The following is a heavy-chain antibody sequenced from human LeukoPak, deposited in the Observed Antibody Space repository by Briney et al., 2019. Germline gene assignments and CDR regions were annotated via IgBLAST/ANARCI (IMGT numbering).Heavy chain of an antibody. CDR1: GFTFSNAW. J-gene: IGHJ4*02. D-gene: IGHD3-22*01. Sequence: PGGSLRLSCAASGFTFSNAWMSWVRQAPGKGLKWVGRIKSKTDGGTTDYAAPVKGRFTISRDDSKNTLYLQMNSLKTEDTAVYYCTTASYYYDIDYWGQGTLVTVSS. CDR2: IKSKTDGGTT. CDR3: TTASYYYDIDY. V-gene: IGHV3-15*01.